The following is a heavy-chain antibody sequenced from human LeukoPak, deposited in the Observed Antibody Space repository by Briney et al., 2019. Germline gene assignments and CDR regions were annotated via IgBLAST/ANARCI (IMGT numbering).Heavy chain of an antibody. J-gene: IGHJ4*02. CDR3: AKVPSYVVSGYFDY. CDR1: GFTFSSYA. CDR2: ISGSGGST. V-gene: IGHV3-23*01. D-gene: IGHD1-26*01. Sequence: GGSLRLSCAASGFTFSSYAMSWVRRAPGKGLEWVSAISGSGGSTYYADSVKGRFTISRDNSKNTLYLQMNSLRAEDTAVYYCAKVPSYVVSGYFDYWGQGTLVTVSS.